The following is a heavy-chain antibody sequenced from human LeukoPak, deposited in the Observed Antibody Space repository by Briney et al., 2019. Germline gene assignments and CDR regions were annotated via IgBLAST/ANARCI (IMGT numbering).Heavy chain of an antibody. CDR2: IYSGGST. CDR1: GFTVSSNY. J-gene: IGHJ4*02. V-gene: IGHV3-66*01. CDR3: ARDRYYDSSGYYDY. D-gene: IGHD3-22*01. Sequence: GGSLRHSCAASGFTVSSNYMSWVRQAPGEGLEWVSVIYSGGSTYYADSVKGRLTISRANATNTLYLQMNSLRAEDTAVDYCARDRYYDSSGYYDYWGQGTLVTVSS.